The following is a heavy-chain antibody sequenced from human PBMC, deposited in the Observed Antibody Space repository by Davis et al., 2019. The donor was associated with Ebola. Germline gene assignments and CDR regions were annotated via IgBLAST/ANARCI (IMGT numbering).Heavy chain of an antibody. Sequence: KVSCKDSGNSFTSHWIGWVRQMPGKGLEWMGIIYPGDSDTRYSPSFLGQVIFSADKSISTAYLQWSSLKASDTATYYCARAPYYYDVSGFYVDFWGQGTLVTVSS. CDR3: ARAPYYYDVSGFYVDF. CDR1: GNSFTSHW. J-gene: IGHJ4*02. D-gene: IGHD3-22*01. V-gene: IGHV5-51*01. CDR2: IYPGDSDT.